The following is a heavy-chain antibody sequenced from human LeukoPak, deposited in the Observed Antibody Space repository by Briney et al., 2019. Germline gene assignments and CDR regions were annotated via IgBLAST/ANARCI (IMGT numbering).Heavy chain of an antibody. J-gene: IGHJ6*02. CDR2: IYYSGST. V-gene: IGHV4-59*12. CDR3: ARGPLSGSWYYYYGMDV. Sequence: MASETLSLTCTVSGGSISSYYWSWIRQPPGKGLEWIGYIYYSGSTNYNPSLKSRVTISVDTSKNQFSLKLSSVTAADTAVYYCARGPLSGSWYYYYGMDVWGQGTTVTVSS. CDR1: GGSISSYY. D-gene: IGHD6-13*01.